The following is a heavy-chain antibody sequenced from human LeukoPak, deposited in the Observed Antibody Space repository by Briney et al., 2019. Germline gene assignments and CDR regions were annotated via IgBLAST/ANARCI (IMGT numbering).Heavy chain of an antibody. V-gene: IGHV4-34*01. D-gene: IGHD1-1*01. CDR1: GGSFSGYY. CDR2: INHSGST. Sequence: SETLSLTCAVYGGSFSGYYWSWIRQPPGKGLEWIGEINHSGSTNYNPSLKSRVTISVATSKNQFSLKLSSVTAADTAVYYCARVPRGTYYYGVDVWGKGTTVTVSS. J-gene: IGHJ6*04. CDR3: ARVPRGTYYYGVDV.